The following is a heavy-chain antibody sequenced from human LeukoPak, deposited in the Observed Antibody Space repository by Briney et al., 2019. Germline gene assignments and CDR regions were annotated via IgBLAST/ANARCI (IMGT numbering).Heavy chain of an antibody. J-gene: IGHJ3*02. CDR2: ISSSSSYI. CDR1: GFTFSSYS. Sequence: GGSLRLSCAASGFTFSSYSMTWVRQAPGKGLEWVSSISSSSSYIYYADSVKGRFTISRDNAKNSLYLQMNSLRAEDTAVYYCARDFAGDGDIWGQGTMVTVSS. V-gene: IGHV3-21*01. CDR3: ARDFAGDGDI.